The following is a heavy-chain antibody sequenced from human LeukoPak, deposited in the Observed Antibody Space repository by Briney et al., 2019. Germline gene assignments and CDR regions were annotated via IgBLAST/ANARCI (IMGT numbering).Heavy chain of an antibody. CDR2: IKQDGSEK. Sequence: PGGSLRLSCAASGFTFSSYWMSWVRQAPGKGLEWVANIKQDGSEKYYVDSVKGRFTISRDNAKNSLYLQMNCLRAEDTAVYYCARRTYYYDSSGYFRGYYFDYWGQGTLVTVSS. V-gene: IGHV3-7*01. J-gene: IGHJ4*02. CDR1: GFTFSSYW. D-gene: IGHD3-22*01. CDR3: ARRTYYYDSSGYFRGYYFDY.